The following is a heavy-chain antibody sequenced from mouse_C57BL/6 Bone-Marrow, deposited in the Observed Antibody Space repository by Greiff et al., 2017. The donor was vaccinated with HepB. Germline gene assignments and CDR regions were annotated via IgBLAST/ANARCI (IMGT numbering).Heavy chain of an antibody. Sequence: VKLVESGPGLVQPSQSLSITCTVSGFSLTSYGVHWVRQSPGKGLEWLGVIWSGGSTDYNAAFISRLSISKDNSKSQVFFKMNSLQADDTAIYYCAPPLGSYPFDYWGPGTTLTVSS. CDR3: APPLGSYPFDY. CDR1: GFSLTSYG. J-gene: IGHJ2*01. CDR2: IWSGGST. V-gene: IGHV2-2*01. D-gene: IGHD4-1*01.